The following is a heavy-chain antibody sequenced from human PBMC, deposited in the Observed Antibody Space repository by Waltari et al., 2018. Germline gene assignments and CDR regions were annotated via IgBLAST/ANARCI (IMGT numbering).Heavy chain of an antibody. CDR3: ARSGGYDNDY. CDR2: IIPIFGTS. J-gene: IGHJ4*02. CDR1: GGTFSSYA. D-gene: IGHD5-12*01. Sequence: KKTEASVNLSCEASGGTFSSYAVSCVRQAPGQGLELMGRIIPIFGTSNYAQKFQCIVTITEDKFTSTAYIELSSLRAEDKAVYYSARSGGYDNDYWGQGTLVTVSS. V-gene: IGHV1-69*06.